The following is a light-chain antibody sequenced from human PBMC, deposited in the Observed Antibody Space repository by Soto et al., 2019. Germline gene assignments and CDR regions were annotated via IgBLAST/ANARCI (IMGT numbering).Light chain of an antibody. CDR1: QSISTW. CDR3: QQYNSYPST. V-gene: IGKV1-5*01. Sequence: DIQMTQSPSTVSASVGDGVTITCRASQSISTWLAWYQQKPGNAPKLLIYDAFTLESGVPSGFSGSGSGTEFTLTISSLQPDDFATYYCQQYNSYPSTFGQGTKVDIK. J-gene: IGKJ2*01. CDR2: DAF.